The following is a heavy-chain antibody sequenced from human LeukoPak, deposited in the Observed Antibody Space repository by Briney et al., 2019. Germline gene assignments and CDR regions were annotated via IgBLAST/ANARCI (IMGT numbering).Heavy chain of an antibody. V-gene: IGHV3-23*01. CDR3: AKDRSSSSWYRNYYYYGMDV. CDR2: ISGSGGVT. Sequence: PGGSLRLSCAASGFTFSSYPMNWVRQAPGKGLEWVSVISGSGGVTFYGDSVQGRFAISRDNSRDTLYLQMTNLRAEDTAVYYCAKDRSSSSWYRNYYYYGMDVWGQGTTVTVSS. CDR1: GFTFSSYP. D-gene: IGHD6-13*01. J-gene: IGHJ6*02.